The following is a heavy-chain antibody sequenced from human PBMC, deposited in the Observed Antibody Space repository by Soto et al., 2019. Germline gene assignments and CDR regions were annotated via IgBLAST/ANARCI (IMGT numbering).Heavy chain of an antibody. CDR1: GGSISSGGYY. D-gene: IGHD4-17*01. CDR3: ARGFYGDYGWFDP. V-gene: IGHV4-31*03. CDR2: IYYSGST. Sequence: QVQLQESGPGLVKPSQTLSLTCTVSGGSISSGGYYWSWIRQHPGKGLEWIGYIYYSGSTYYNPSLKSRVTISVDTSKNQFSLKLSSVTATDTAVYYCARGFYGDYGWFDPWGQGTLVTVSS. J-gene: IGHJ5*02.